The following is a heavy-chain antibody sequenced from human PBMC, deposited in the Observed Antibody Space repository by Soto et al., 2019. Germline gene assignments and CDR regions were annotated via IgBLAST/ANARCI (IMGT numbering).Heavy chain of an antibody. D-gene: IGHD5-12*01. CDR2: INPNSGGT. J-gene: IGHJ6*02. CDR3: ARSNVARTPYTLYYYYGMDV. V-gene: IGHV1-2*04. CDR1: GYTFTGYY. Sequence: QVQLVQSGAEVKKPGASVKVSCKASGYTFTGYYMHWVRQAPGQGLEWMGWINPNSGGTNYAQKFQGWVTMTRDTSISTAYMELSRLRSDDTAVYYCARSNVARTPYTLYYYYGMDVWGQGTTVTVSS.